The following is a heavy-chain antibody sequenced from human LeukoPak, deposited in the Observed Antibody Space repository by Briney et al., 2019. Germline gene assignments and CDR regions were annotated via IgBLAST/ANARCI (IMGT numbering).Heavy chain of an antibody. CDR2: IKTDGSST. J-gene: IGHJ4*02. D-gene: IGHD4-11*01. CDR3: AREMDDYSNSNFDY. CDR1: GFTFSSYW. Sequence: GGSLRLSCAASGFTFSSYWMHWVRQVPGKGLVWVSRIKTDGSSTSYADSVKGRFTISRDNAKNTLYLQMNSLRPEDTAVYYCAREMDDYSNSNFDYWGQGTLVTVSS. V-gene: IGHV3-74*01.